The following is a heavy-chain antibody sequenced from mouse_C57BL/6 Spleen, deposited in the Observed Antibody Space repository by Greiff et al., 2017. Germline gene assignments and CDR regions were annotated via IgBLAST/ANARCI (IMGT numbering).Heavy chain of an antibody. Sequence: QVQLQQPGAELVKPGASVKLSCKASGYTFTSYWMHWVKQRPGQGLEWIGKIHPNSGSTNYNEKFKSKATLTVDKSSSTAYMQRSSLTSEDSAVYYCARRDYNDSSHDYWGQGTTLTVSS. J-gene: IGHJ2*01. D-gene: IGHD1-1*01. CDR1: GYTFTSYW. CDR2: IHPNSGST. V-gene: IGHV1-64*01. CDR3: ARRDYNDSSHDY.